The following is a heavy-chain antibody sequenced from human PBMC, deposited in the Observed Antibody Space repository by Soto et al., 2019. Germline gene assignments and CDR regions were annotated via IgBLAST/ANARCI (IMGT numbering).Heavy chain of an antibody. CDR1: GFSFSSYG. CDR2: ISYDGSNK. J-gene: IGHJ4*02. V-gene: IGHV3-30*18. Sequence: GGAMKLSCAAFGFSFSSYGMHWVRQAPGKGLEWVAVISYDGSNKYYADSVKGRFTISRDNSKNTLYLQMNSLRAEDTAVYYCAKSSSSSGGDYWGQGTLVTAPQ. CDR3: AKSSSSSGGDY. D-gene: IGHD6-6*01.